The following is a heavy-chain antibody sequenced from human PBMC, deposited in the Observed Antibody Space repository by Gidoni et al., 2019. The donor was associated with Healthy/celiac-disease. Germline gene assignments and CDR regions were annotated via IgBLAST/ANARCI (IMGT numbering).Heavy chain of an antibody. CDR2: SSSSCGDL. CDR1: GFTFSSHS. V-gene: IGHV3-21*01. Sequence: EVQLGGAGGGLVKPGGSLRLSCAASGFTFSSHSMNWVRQAPWKGLECFSSSSSSCGDLYYADSVKGRFTISRDNAKNSLYLQMNSLSAEDTAVYFCARARVNGDYNWGQGTLVTVSS. D-gene: IGHD4-17*01. J-gene: IGHJ4*02. CDR3: ARARVNGDYN.